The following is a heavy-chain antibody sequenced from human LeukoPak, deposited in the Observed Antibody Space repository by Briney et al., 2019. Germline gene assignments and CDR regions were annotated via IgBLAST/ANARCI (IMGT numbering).Heavy chain of an antibody. CDR3: ARLPVVAPAARDYYYMDV. J-gene: IGHJ6*03. V-gene: IGHV4-59*01. CDR1: GGSISSYY. CDR2: IYYSGST. D-gene: IGHD2-2*01. Sequence: SETLSLTCTVSGGSISSYYWSWIRQPPGKGLEWIGYIYYSGSTNYNPSLKSRVTISIDSSKNQFSLRVTSVTAADTAVYYCARLPVVAPAARDYYYMDVWGKGTTVTVSS.